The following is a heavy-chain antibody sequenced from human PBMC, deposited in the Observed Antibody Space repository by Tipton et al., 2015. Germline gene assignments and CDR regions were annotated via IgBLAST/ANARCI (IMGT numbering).Heavy chain of an antibody. CDR3: ASTAGVVATLDY. J-gene: IGHJ4*02. CDR2: VYSSGST. Sequence: TLSLTCTVSGDSISRSTDYWGWIRQHPGKVLEWIGNVYSSGSTYYNPSLKSRVTILADTSKNQFSLKLSSVTAADTAVYYCASTAGVVATLDYWGQGTLVTVSS. V-gene: IGHV4-31*03. CDR1: GDSISRSTDY. D-gene: IGHD5-12*01.